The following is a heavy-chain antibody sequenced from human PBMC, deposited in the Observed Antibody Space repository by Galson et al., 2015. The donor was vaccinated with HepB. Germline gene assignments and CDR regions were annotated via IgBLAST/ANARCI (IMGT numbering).Heavy chain of an antibody. V-gene: IGHV5-51*01. CDR2: IYPADSDV. J-gene: IGHJ4*02. Sequence: QSGAEVKKPGESLKISCKGSGYSFTSYWIAWVRQMPGKGLEWMGIIYPADSDVKYNPSFEGQATISADISIRTAYLQWGSLKASDTATYFCARRYFSSSGYSFPYYFDFWGQGTLVTVSS. CDR3: ARRYFSSSGYSFPYYFDF. D-gene: IGHD3-22*01. CDR1: GYSFTSYW.